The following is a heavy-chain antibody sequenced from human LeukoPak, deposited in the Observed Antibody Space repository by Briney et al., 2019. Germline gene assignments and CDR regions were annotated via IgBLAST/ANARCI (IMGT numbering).Heavy chain of an antibody. CDR1: GGSISSGDYY. CDR3: ARDSEIVGFDY. CDR2: IYYSGST. Sequence: TQTLSLTCTVSGGSISSGDYYWSWIRQPPGKGLEWIGYIYYSGSTYYNPSLKSRVTISVDTSKNQFSLKLSSVTAADTAVYYCARDSEIVGFDYWGQGTLVTVSS. J-gene: IGHJ4*02. D-gene: IGHD3-22*01. V-gene: IGHV4-30-4*01.